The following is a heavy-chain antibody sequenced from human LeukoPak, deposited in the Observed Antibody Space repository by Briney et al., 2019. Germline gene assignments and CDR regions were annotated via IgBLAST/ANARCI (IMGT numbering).Heavy chain of an antibody. V-gene: IGHV4-59*01. Sequence: SETVSLTCTVSGGSISPYYWSWIRQPPGKGLEWIGYVYYSGSTNYNPSLKSRVIISVDTSKNQFSLKLSSVTAAGTAVYYCAKYGYNYAFDIWGQGTMVTVSS. CDR3: AKYGYNYAFDI. J-gene: IGHJ3*02. CDR1: GGSISPYY. CDR2: VYYSGST. D-gene: IGHD5-24*01.